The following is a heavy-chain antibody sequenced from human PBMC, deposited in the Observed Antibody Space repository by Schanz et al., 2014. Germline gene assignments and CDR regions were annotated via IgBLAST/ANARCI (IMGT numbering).Heavy chain of an antibody. CDR2: IGGSGDST. V-gene: IGHV3-23*01. J-gene: IGHJ4*02. D-gene: IGHD3-22*01. CDR1: GFTFSNHA. CDR3: AKDGRLPYYGTGSDFDY. Sequence: EVQLLESGGTVVQPGGSLRVSCAASGFTFSNHALSWVRQAPGKGLEWVSGIGGSGDSTHYADSVKGRFIISRDNSKNTLYLQMNSLRAGDTAVYYCAKDGRLPYYGTGSDFDYWGQGTLVTVSS.